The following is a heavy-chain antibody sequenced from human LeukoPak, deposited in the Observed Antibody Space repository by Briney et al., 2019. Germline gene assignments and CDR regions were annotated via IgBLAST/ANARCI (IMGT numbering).Heavy chain of an antibody. J-gene: IGHJ4*02. D-gene: IGHD5-12*01. V-gene: IGHV1-2*06. CDR3: AKNPYEYYFDY. CDR2: INPNSGDT. Sequence: ASVKVSCKASGYTFTGYYMHWVRQAPGQGLEWMGRINPNSGDTNYAQKFQGRVTMTRDTSIRTAYLEVGGLRSDDTAVYYCAKNPYEYYFDYWGQGTLVTVSS. CDR1: GYTFTGYY.